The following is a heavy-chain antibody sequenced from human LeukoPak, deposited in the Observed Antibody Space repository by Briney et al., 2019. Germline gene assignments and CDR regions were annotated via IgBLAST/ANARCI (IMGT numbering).Heavy chain of an antibody. Sequence: GGSLRLSCAASGFTFSSYGMHWVRQAPGKGLEWVAFIRYDGSNKYYADSVKGRFTNSRDNSKNTLYLQMNSLRAEDTAVYYCASLGEKADFDYWGQGTLVTVSS. V-gene: IGHV3-30*02. D-gene: IGHD3-16*01. CDR2: IRYDGSNK. J-gene: IGHJ4*02. CDR1: GFTFSSYG. CDR3: ASLGEKADFDY.